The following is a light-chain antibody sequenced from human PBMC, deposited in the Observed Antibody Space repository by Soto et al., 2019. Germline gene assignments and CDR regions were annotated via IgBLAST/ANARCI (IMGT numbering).Light chain of an antibody. Sequence: DVQLTQSPSPLSASVGDRVSISCRASRAITNHLNWYQQKPGKAPILLVYAASTLETGVPSRFSGSGSGSDFTLTIDSLQREDVATYFCQQNYIPPLTFGGGTKVEI. CDR2: AAS. J-gene: IGKJ4*01. CDR3: QQNYIPPLT. CDR1: RAITNH. V-gene: IGKV1-39*01.